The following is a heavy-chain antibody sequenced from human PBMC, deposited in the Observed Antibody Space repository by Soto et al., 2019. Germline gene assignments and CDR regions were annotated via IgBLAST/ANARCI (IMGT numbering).Heavy chain of an antibody. V-gene: IGHV3-23*01. Sequence: EVQLLESVGGLVQPGGSLRLSGAASGFTFNNDAMNWVRQAPGRGMEWVSTISGSGASTFYADSVKGRFTISRHNSKNTLFLLMSSLGASDTPVYHCAKGASGYASTCYRYWGQGTLVTVSS. D-gene: IGHD6-13*01. CDR2: ISGSGAST. CDR1: GFTFNNDA. J-gene: IGHJ4*02. CDR3: AKGASGYASTCYRY.